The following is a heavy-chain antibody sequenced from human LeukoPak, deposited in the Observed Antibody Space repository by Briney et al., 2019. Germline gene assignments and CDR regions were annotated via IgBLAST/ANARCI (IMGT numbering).Heavy chain of an antibody. V-gene: IGHV3-30*04. J-gene: IGHJ4*02. D-gene: IGHD3-9*01. Sequence: PGGSLRLSCAASGFTFSNYTMHWVRQAPGKGLEWVAVISYDGSNKYYADSVKGRFTISRDNSKNTLYLRMNSLRAEDTAVYYCARSYYDVLTGYGEVDYWGQGTLVTVSS. CDR2: ISYDGSNK. CDR3: ARSYYDVLTGYGEVDY. CDR1: GFTFSNYT.